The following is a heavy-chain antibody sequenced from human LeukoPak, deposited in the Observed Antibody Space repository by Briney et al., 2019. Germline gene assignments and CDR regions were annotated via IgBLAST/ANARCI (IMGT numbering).Heavy chain of an antibody. CDR3: ARDPGGNWGFDH. J-gene: IGHJ4*02. CDR1: GYTFTSHG. CDR2: ISLSSGDT. Sequence: ASVKVSCKASGYTFTSHGLSWARQAPGQGLEWMGWISLSSGDTNYAQEFQEGISMTRDTSTSTAYMELRSLRSGDTAVYYCARDPGGNWGFDHWGQGALVTVSS. V-gene: IGHV1-18*04. D-gene: IGHD7-27*01.